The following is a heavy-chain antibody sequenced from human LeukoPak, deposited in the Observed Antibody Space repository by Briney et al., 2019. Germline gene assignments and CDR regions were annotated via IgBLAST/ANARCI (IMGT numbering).Heavy chain of an antibody. Sequence: GGSLRLSCAASGFTFSNYWMHWVRQAPGKGLVWVSRITGDGSSTSYADSVKGRFTISRDNAKNTLYLQMNSLRAEDTTVYYCASDRGGWSFWGQGTMVTVSS. J-gene: IGHJ3*01. V-gene: IGHV3-74*01. CDR2: ITGDGSST. CDR1: GFTFSNYW. D-gene: IGHD1-26*01. CDR3: ASDRGGWSF.